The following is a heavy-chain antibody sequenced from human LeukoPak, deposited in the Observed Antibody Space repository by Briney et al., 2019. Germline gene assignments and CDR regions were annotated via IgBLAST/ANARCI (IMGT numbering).Heavy chain of an antibody. V-gene: IGHV3-7*01. Sequence: GGSLRLSCAASGFTFSSYAMSWVRQAPGKGLEWVANIKEDGSEKYYVDSVKGRFTISRDNAKNSLYLQMNNLRAEDTAVYYCARSIITGVGDFDYWGQGTLVTVSS. CDR1: GFTFSSYA. CDR3: ARSIITGVGDFDY. D-gene: IGHD3-16*01. CDR2: IKEDGSEK. J-gene: IGHJ4*02.